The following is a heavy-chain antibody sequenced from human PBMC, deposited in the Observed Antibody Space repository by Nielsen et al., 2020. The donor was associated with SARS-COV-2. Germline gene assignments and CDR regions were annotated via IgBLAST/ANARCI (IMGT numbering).Heavy chain of an antibody. CDR3: AADLKFGELLRY. CDR1: GFTFTSSA. CDR2: IVVGSGNT. Sequence: SVKVSCKASGFTFTSSAVRWVRQARGQRLEWIGWIVVGSGNTNYAQKFQERVTITRDMSTSTAYMELSSLRSEDTAVYYCAADLKFGELLRYWGQGTLVTVSS. J-gene: IGHJ4*02. D-gene: IGHD3-10*01. V-gene: IGHV1-58*01.